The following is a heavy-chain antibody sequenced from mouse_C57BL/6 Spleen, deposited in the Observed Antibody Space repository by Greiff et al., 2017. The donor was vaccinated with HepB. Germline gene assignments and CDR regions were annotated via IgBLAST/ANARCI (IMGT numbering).Heavy chain of an antibody. Sequence: VKLMESGPGLVAPSQSLSITCTVSGFSLTSYAISWVRQPPGKGLEWLGVIWTGGGTNYNSALKSRLSISKDNSKSQVFLKMNSLQTDDTARYYCARGGYYGSFYAMDYWGQGTSVTVSS. V-gene: IGHV2-9-1*01. J-gene: IGHJ4*01. CDR2: IWTGGGT. CDR1: GFSLTSYA. CDR3: ARGGYYGSFYAMDY. D-gene: IGHD1-1*01.